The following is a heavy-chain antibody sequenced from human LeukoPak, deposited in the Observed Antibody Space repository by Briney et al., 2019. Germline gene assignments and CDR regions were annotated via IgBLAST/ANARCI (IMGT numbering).Heavy chain of an antibody. CDR3: ASPNDYYYDSSGGMDV. CDR1: GYSISSGYY. V-gene: IGHV4-38-2*02. J-gene: IGHJ6*03. D-gene: IGHD3-22*01. CDR2: IYHSGST. Sequence: SETLSLTCTVSGYSISSGYYWGWIRQPPGKGLEWIGSIYHSGSTYYNPSLKSRVTISVDTSKNQFSLKLSSVTAADTAVYYCASPNDYYYDSSGGMDVWGKGTTVTVSS.